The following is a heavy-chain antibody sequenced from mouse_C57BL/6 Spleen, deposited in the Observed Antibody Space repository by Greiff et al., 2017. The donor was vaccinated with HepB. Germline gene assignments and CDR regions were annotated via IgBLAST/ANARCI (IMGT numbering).Heavy chain of an antibody. Sequence: QVQLKQPGAELVMPGASVKLSCKASGYTFTSYWMHWVKQRPGQGLEWIGNINPSNGGTNYNEKFKSKATLTVDKSSSTAYMQLSSLTSEDSAVYYCASGDDGYRRYAMDYWGQGTSVTVSS. CDR3: ASGDDGYRRYAMDY. CDR2: INPSNGGT. D-gene: IGHD2-3*01. J-gene: IGHJ4*01. V-gene: IGHV1-53*01. CDR1: GYTFTSYW.